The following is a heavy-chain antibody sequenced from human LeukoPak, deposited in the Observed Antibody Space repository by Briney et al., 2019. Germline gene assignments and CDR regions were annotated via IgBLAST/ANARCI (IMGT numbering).Heavy chain of an antibody. D-gene: IGHD6-6*01. V-gene: IGHV4-59*01. CDR1: GGSISNYF. Sequence: SETLSLTCTVSGGSISNYFWSWIRQPPGKGLEWIGHIYYSGSTKYNPSLKSRVTISVDTSKNQLSLKLSSVTAADTAVYYCARDQAGRAARLFAFDIWGQGTMVTVSS. J-gene: IGHJ3*02. CDR3: ARDQAGRAARLFAFDI. CDR2: IYYSGST.